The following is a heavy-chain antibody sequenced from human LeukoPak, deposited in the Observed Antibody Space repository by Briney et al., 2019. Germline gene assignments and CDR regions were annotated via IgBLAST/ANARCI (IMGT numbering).Heavy chain of an antibody. CDR2: INPNSGGT. CDR3: ARAVGYSILPLSY. J-gene: IGHJ4*02. CDR1: GYTFTGYY. D-gene: IGHD4-11*01. V-gene: IGHV1-2*02. Sequence: GASVKVSFKASGYTFTGYYMHWVRQAPGQGLEWMGWINPNSGGTNYAQNFQGRVTMTRDTSISTAYMEVSRLRSDDTAVYYCARAVGYSILPLSYWGQGTLVTVSS.